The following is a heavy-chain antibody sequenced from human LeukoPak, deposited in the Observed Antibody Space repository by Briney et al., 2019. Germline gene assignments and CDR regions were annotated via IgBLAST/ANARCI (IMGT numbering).Heavy chain of an antibody. CDR1: GGTFISYA. CDR3: AREESGYYTVPPFDY. V-gene: IGHV1-69*13. CDR2: IIPIFGTA. Sequence: SVKVSCKASGGTFISYAISWVRQAPGQGLEWMGGIIPIFGTANYAQKFQGRVTITADESTSTAYMELSSLRSEDTAVYYCAREESGYYTVPPFDYWGQGTLVTVSS. D-gene: IGHD3-3*01. J-gene: IGHJ4*02.